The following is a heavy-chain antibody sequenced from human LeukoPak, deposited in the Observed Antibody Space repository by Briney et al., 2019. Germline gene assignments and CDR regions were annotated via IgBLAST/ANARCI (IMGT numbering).Heavy chain of an antibody. CDR3: ARSSSWYRFDY. CDR1: GGSISSGDYY. V-gene: IGHV4-61*02. D-gene: IGHD6-13*01. CDR2: IYTSGST. Sequence: SETLSLTCTVSGGSISSGDYYWSWIRQPPGKGLEWIGRIYTSGSTNYNPSLKSRVTMSVDTSKNQFSLKLSSVTAADTAVYYCARSSSWYRFDYWGQGTLVTVSS. J-gene: IGHJ4*02.